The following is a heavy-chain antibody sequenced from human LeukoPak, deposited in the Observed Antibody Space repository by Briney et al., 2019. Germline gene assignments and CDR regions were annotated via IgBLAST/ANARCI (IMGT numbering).Heavy chain of an antibody. CDR1: GYSFTSYW. CDR3: ARDLKWGNTVFAFPIFYFDF. CDR2: ISAFNGNT. J-gene: IGHJ4*02. Sequence: GESLKISCKGSGYSFTSYWIGWVRQAPGQGLEWMGWISAFNGNTNSAQKYQGRLTMTKDTSTSTAFIELTSLPSDDTAVYFCARDLKWGNTVFAFPIFYFDFWGQGTLVTVSS. D-gene: IGHD3-3*01. V-gene: IGHV1-18*04.